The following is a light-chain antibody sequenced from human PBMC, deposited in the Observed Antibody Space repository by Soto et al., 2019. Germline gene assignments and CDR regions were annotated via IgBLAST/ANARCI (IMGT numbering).Light chain of an antibody. J-gene: IGKJ4*01. CDR3: QQYDNYPLT. CDR1: QSISDT. V-gene: IGKV3-15*01. Sequence: EIVMTQSPATLSVSPGGRATLSCRASQSISDTLAWYQQKPGQAPRLLIHGASSLESGVPSRFSGSGSGTEFTLTISNLQPDDFATYYCQQYDNYPLTFGGGTKVDIK. CDR2: GAS.